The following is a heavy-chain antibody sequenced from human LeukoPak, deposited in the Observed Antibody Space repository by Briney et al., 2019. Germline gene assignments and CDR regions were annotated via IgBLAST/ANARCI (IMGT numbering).Heavy chain of an antibody. CDR1: GFTFSSYA. J-gene: IGHJ6*02. Sequence: PGGSLRLSCAASGFTFSSYAMSWVRQAPGKGLEWVSTISGSGGSTYYADSVKGRFTISRDNSKSTLYLQMNSLRAEDTAVYYCANTVMDTDYYYYYGMDVWGQGTTVTVSS. D-gene: IGHD4-11*01. CDR3: ANTVMDTDYYYYYGMDV. V-gene: IGHV3-23*01. CDR2: ISGSGGST.